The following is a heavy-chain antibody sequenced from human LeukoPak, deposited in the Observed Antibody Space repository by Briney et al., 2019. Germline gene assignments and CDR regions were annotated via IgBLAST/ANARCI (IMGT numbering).Heavy chain of an antibody. V-gene: IGHV3-21*01. CDR3: ATTVKRGASYYYYLDV. J-gene: IGHJ6*03. Sequence: GGSLRLSCAASGFTFSRYSMNLVRQAPGKGLEWVAAISTSSSYTYYADSLRGRFTISRDNARNSLYLQMNSLRAEDTAVYYCATTVKRGASYYYYLDVWGKGTTVTVSS. D-gene: IGHD4-17*01. CDR2: ISTSSSYT. CDR1: GFTFSRYS.